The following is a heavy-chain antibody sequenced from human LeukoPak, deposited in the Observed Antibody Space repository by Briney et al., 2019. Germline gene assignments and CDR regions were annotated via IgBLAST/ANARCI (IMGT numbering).Heavy chain of an antibody. CDR1: GGSFSGYY. J-gene: IGHJ4*02. CDR2: INHSGST. V-gene: IGHV4-34*01. D-gene: IGHD6-19*01. Sequence: SETLSLTCAVYGGSFSGYYWSWIRKPPGKGLEWIGEINHSGSTNYNPSLKSRVTISVDTSKNQFSLKLSSVTAADTAVHYCARRGRIAVAAWGQGTLVTVSS. CDR3: ARRGRIAVAA.